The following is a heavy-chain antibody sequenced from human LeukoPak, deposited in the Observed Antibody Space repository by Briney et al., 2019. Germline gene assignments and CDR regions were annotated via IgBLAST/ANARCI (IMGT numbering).Heavy chain of an antibody. Sequence: PGGSLRLSCAASGFTFSDYALSWVRQAPGKGLEWVSLISGSGGQKDYADSVKGRFTISRDNSRNTLNLQMNSLKAEDTAVYYCAKHLWTNFWVFDYWGQGTLVTVSS. CDR3: AKHLWTNFWVFDY. V-gene: IGHV3-23*01. CDR2: ISGSGGQK. CDR1: GFTFSDYA. J-gene: IGHJ4*02. D-gene: IGHD3/OR15-3a*01.